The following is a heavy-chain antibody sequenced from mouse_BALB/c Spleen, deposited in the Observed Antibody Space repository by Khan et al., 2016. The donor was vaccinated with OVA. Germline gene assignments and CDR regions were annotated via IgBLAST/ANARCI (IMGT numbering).Heavy chain of an antibody. D-gene: IGHD2-3*01. CDR3: ARNDRYDGDY. J-gene: IGHJ2*01. CDR2: IDPSNGNT. Sequence: VQLQQPGAELGKPGASVKLSCTASGFNIQDTYIHWVKQRPEQGLEWIGRIDPSNGNTKYDPKCQGKATITADTSSNTAYLQLSSLTSEDTAVNYCARNDRYDGDYWGQGTTLTVSS. V-gene: IGHV14-3*02. CDR1: GFNIQDTY.